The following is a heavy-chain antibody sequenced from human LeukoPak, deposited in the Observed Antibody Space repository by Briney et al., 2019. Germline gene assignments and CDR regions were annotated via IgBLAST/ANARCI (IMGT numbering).Heavy chain of an antibody. J-gene: IGHJ4*02. Sequence: GASVKVSCKASGYTFTSYGISWVRQAPGQGLEWMGWISAYSGNTNYAQKLQGRATMTTDTSTSTAYMELRSLRSDDTAVYYCARDPCSSTSCYLNYFDYWGQGTLVTVSS. V-gene: IGHV1-18*01. D-gene: IGHD2-2*01. CDR1: GYTFTSYG. CDR2: ISAYSGNT. CDR3: ARDPCSSTSCYLNYFDY.